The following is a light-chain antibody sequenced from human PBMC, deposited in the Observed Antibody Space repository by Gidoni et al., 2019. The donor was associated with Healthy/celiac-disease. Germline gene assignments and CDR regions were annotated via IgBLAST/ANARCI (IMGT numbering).Light chain of an antibody. Sequence: QSALTQPASVSGSPGQSITISCTGTSSDVGSYNLVSWYQQHPGKAPQLMIYEVSKRPSGVSNRCSGSKSGNTATLTISGLQAEDEADYYCCSYAGSSTYVVFGGGTKLTVL. V-gene: IGLV2-23*02. CDR1: SSDVGSYNL. J-gene: IGLJ2*01. CDR3: CSYAGSSTYVV. CDR2: EVS.